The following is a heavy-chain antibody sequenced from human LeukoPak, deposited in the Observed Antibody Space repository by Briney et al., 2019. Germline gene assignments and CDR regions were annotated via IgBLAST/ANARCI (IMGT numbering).Heavy chain of an antibody. J-gene: IGHJ6*02. CDR1: GGSISSYY. D-gene: IGHD5-12*01. Sequence: SETLTLTCTVSGGSISSYYWSWIRQPPGKGLEWIGEINRSGSTNYNPSLKSRVTISVDTSKNRFSLKLSSVTAADTAVYYCASTQLRNYYYYGMDVWGQGTTVTVSS. CDR3: ASTQLRNYYYYGMDV. CDR2: INRSGST. V-gene: IGHV4-34*01.